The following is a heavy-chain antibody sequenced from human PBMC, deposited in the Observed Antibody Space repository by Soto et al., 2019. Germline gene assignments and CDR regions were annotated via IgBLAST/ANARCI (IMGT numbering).Heavy chain of an antibody. V-gene: IGHV3-23*01. D-gene: IGHD2-8*01. J-gene: IGHJ4*02. Sequence: EVQVLDSGGGLVQPGGSLRLSCAASGFTFSDYAMNWVRQSPGKGLEWVSAISASGSTTYYTDSVKGRFTISRDNSKNTLYLQMDSLGAEDTAVYYCAKGTRYCVNGLCVVLDYWGPGTLVTVSS. CDR1: GFTFSDYA. CDR3: AKGTRYCVNGLCVVLDY. CDR2: ISASGSTT.